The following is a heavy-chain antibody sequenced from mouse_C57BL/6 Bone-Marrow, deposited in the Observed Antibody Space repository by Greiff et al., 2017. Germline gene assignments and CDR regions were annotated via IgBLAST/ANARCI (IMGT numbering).Heavy chain of an antibody. D-gene: IGHD1-1*01. J-gene: IGHJ1*03. Sequence: QVQLQQPGAELVRPGTSVKLSCKASGYTFPSYWMHWVKQRPGQGLEWIGVIDPSDSSTNYNQKFKGKATLTVDTSSSTAYMQLSSLTSEDYAVYYCARNGNYYGSSYWYFDVWGTGTTVTVSS. V-gene: IGHV1-59*01. CDR2: IDPSDSST. CDR3: ARNGNYYGSSYWYFDV. CDR1: GYTFPSYW.